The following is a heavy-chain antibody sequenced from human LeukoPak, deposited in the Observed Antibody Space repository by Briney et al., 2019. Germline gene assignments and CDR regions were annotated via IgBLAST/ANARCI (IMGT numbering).Heavy chain of an antibody. J-gene: IGHJ4*02. D-gene: IGHD1-20*01. CDR1: GFTFSSYA. CDR2: ISGSGGST. Sequence: PGGSLRLSCAASGFTFSSYAMSWVRQAPGKGLEWVSAISGSGGSTYYADSVKGRFTISRDNSKNTLYLQMNSLRAEDTAVYYCARGYNWNDYFDYWGQGTLVTVSS. V-gene: IGHV3-23*01. CDR3: ARGYNWNDYFDY.